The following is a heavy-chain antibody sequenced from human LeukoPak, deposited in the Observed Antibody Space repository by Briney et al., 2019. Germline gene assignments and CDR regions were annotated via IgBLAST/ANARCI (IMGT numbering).Heavy chain of an antibody. CDR1: GGSISSYY. V-gene: IGHV4-59*01. CDR2: IYYSGST. J-gene: IGHJ3*02. Sequence: SETLSLTCTVSGGSISSYYWSWIRQPPGKGLEWIGYIYYSGSTNYNPSLKSRVTISVDTSKNQFSLKLSSVTAADTAVHYCARSSAGDYYGSGSYLAFDIWGQGTMVTVSS. D-gene: IGHD3-10*01. CDR3: ARSSAGDYYGSGSYLAFDI.